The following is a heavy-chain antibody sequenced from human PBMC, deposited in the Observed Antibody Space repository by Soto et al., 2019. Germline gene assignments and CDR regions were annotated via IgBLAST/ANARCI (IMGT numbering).Heavy chain of an antibody. Sequence: GASVKVSCKAFGYTFNAFYMHGVRQAPGQGLEWMGVINPSGDGTSYAQKFQGRVTMARDTYTSTVYMELSSLTSEDTAVYYCARVALGYDYADVWGQGTTVTVSS. CDR1: GYTFNAFY. J-gene: IGHJ6*02. CDR2: INPSGDGT. CDR3: ARVALGYDYADV. D-gene: IGHD4-17*01. V-gene: IGHV1-46*02.